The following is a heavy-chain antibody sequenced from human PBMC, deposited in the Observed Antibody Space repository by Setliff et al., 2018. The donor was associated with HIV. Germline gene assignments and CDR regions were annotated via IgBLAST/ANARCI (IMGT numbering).Heavy chain of an antibody. V-gene: IGHV3-33*01. Sequence: GGSLRLSCAASGFSFSGYGMHWVRQAPGKGLEWLAVIWYDGSNKYYTDAVQGRITISRDNSENMLYLRMNSLRAEDTAVYFCARGPDCSGGSCYLGFDYRGQGTLVTVSS. J-gene: IGHJ4*02. D-gene: IGHD2-15*01. CDR1: GFSFSGYG. CDR2: IWYDGSNK. CDR3: ARGPDCSGGSCYLGFDY.